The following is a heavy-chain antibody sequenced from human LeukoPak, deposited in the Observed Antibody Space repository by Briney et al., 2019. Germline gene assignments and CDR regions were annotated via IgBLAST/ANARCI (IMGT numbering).Heavy chain of an antibody. CDR3: ARQSDSSGYYYLGAVDF. CDR1: GGSISGYY. Sequence: SETLSLTCTVSGGSISGYYWSWIRQPAGKGLEWIGRIYTSGNTNDNPSLKSRLTMSVDTSKNQFSLKLSSVTAADTAVYYCARQSDSSGYYYLGAVDFWGQGTMVTVSS. J-gene: IGHJ3*01. CDR2: IYTSGNT. V-gene: IGHV4-4*07. D-gene: IGHD3-22*01.